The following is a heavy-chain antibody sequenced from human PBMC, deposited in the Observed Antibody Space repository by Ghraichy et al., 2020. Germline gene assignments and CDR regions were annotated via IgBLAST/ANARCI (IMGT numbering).Heavy chain of an antibody. CDR2: IYYSGSD. J-gene: IGHJ5*02. CDR1: GVSISSGDAY. CDR3: ARGSFSRSTSCCDLDL. Sequence: SETLSLTCNVSGVSISSGDAYWSWIRQPPGKGLDWIGYIYYSGSDYYNPSLKSRVSISVDSSKNQFSLKVNSVTAADTAVYYCARGSFSRSTSCCDLDLWGQGTLVTVSS. D-gene: IGHD2-2*01. V-gene: IGHV4-30-4*01.